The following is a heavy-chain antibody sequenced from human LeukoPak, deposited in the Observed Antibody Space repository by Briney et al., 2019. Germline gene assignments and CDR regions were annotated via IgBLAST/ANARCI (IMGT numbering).Heavy chain of an antibody. CDR2: IYYSGST. J-gene: IGHJ4*02. V-gene: IGHV4-59*12. CDR1: GGSISSYY. D-gene: IGHD1-26*01. Sequence: SETLSLTCTVSGGSISSYYWSWIRQPPGKGLEWIGYIYYSGSTNYNPSLKSRVTISVDTSKNQFSLKLSSVTAADTAVYYCASGWGIVGATTIDYWGQGTLVTVSS. CDR3: ASGWGIVGATTIDY.